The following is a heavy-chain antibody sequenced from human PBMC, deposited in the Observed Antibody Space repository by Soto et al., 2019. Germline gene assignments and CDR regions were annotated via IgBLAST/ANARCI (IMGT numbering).Heavy chain of an antibody. CDR2: INTLSSAI. D-gene: IGHD6-19*01. CDR1: GFIFSDYY. Sequence: QEHLMESGGGLVKPGGSLRLSCAGSGFIFSDYYITLIRRAPGKGLEWVSYINTLSSAIYYADSVKGRFTISRDKAKNSVYLQMNSLRAEDTAVYYCARRLQWQLRPLDSWGRGTLVTVSS. CDR3: ARRLQWQLRPLDS. J-gene: IGHJ4*02. V-gene: IGHV3-11*01.